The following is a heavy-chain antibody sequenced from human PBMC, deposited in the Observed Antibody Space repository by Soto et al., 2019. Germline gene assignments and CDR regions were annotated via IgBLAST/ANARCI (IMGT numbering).Heavy chain of an antibody. Sequence: QVQLQESGTGLVTPSETLSLTCTVSGGSISSYYWSWIRQPDGKGLEWIGRIYTSGSTNYNPSRNSRVTMSVDTPKKQFSLKLSSVTAADTAVYYCARDPATYSSGWYSGWFDPWGQGTLVTVSS. D-gene: IGHD6-19*01. V-gene: IGHV4-4*07. J-gene: IGHJ5*02. CDR1: GGSISSYY. CDR3: ARDPATYSSGWYSGWFDP. CDR2: IYTSGST.